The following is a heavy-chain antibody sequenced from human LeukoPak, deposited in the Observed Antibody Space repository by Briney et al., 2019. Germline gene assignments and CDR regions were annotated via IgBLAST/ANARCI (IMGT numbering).Heavy chain of an antibody. J-gene: IGHJ6*02. CDR3: ARTPEDYSNLPGNYYYYGMDV. CDR1: GFTFSSYG. CDR2: IWYDGSNK. V-gene: IGHV3-33*01. Sequence: PGGSLRLSCAASGFTFSSYGMHWVRQAPGKGLEWVAVIWYDGSNKYYADSVKGRFTISRDNSKNTLYLQMNSLRAEDTAVYYCARTPEDYSNLPGNYYYYGMDVWGQGTTVTVSS. D-gene: IGHD4-11*01.